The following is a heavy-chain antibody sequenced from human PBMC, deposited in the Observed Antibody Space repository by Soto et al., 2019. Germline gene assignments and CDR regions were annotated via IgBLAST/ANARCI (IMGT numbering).Heavy chain of an antibody. CDR1: GYTFTGYY. CDR2: INPNSGGT. D-gene: IGHD7-27*01. V-gene: IGHV1-2*04. J-gene: IGHJ3*02. CDR3: ARAELGIRDAFDI. Sequence: ASVKVSCKASGYTFTGYYMHWVRQAPGQGLEWMGWINPNSGGTNYAQKFQGWVTMTRDTSISTAYMELSRLRSDDTAVYYCARAELGIRDAFDIWGQGTMVTVSS.